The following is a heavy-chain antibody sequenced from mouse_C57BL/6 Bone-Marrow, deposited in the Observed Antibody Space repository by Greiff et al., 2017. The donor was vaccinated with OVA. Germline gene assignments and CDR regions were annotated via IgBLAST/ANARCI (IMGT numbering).Heavy chain of an antibody. V-gene: IGHV5-12*01. CDR3: ARRIYYYGSSYLDY. J-gene: IGHJ2*01. CDR1: GFTFSHYY. Sequence: EVKLMESGGGLVQPGGSLKLSCAASGFTFSHYYLYWVRQTPEKRLEWVAYISNGGGSTYYPDTVKGRFTISRDNAKNTLYLQMSRLKSEDTAMYYCARRIYYYGSSYLDYWGQGTTLTVSS. D-gene: IGHD1-1*01. CDR2: ISNGGGST.